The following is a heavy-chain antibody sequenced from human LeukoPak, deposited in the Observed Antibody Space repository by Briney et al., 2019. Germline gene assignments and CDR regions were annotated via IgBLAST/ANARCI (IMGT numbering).Heavy chain of an antibody. J-gene: IGHJ6*02. CDR1: GGSISGYY. CDR3: ARSFDSRGYYYYGMDV. V-gene: IGHV4-59*01. CDR2: VYYSGST. D-gene: IGHD3-22*01. Sequence: SETLSLTCTVSGGSISGYYGAWIRQPPGKGLEWIGYVYYSGSTGYNPSLKSRVTISVDTSKNQFSLNLSSVTAADTVVYYCARSFDSRGYYYYGMDVWGQGITVTVSS.